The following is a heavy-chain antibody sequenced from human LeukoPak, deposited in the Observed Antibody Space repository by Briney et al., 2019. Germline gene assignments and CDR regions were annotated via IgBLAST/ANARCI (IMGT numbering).Heavy chain of an antibody. CDR1: GFTFDDYA. CDR3: AKTSSAYTYGHIDY. D-gene: IGHD5-18*01. CDR2: ISWSSGSI. Sequence: QPGRSLRLSCAASGFTFDDYAMHWVRQAPGKGLEWVSGISWSSGSIGYADSVRGRFTISRDNAKNSLDLQMNSLRAEDTALYYCAKTSSAYTYGHIDYWGQGTLVTVSS. V-gene: IGHV3-9*01. J-gene: IGHJ4*02.